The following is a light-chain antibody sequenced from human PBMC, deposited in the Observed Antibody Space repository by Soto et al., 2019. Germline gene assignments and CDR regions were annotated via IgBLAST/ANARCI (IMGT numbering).Light chain of an antibody. CDR1: QSVNSN. Sequence: ETVMTQSPATLSVSPGERATLSCRASQSVNSNLAWYQQKLGQAPRLLIYDASNRATGIPDRFSGGGSGTDFTLTISRLEPEDFAVYFCQQYAGPPTTFGQGTRLEIK. V-gene: IGKV3-20*01. CDR3: QQYAGPPTT. J-gene: IGKJ5*01. CDR2: DAS.